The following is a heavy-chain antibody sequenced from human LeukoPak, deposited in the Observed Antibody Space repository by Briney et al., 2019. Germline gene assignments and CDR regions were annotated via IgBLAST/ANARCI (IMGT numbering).Heavy chain of an antibody. CDR3: ARGPSGYHNT. D-gene: IGHD5-12*01. Sequence: GGSLRLSCAASGFTLSRYSMNWVRQAPGKGLEWVSSISSSNIYYADSVKGRFTISRDNAKNSLYLQMNSLRAEDTAVHYCARGPSGYHNTGGQGTLVTVSS. CDR2: ISSSNI. J-gene: IGHJ4*02. CDR1: GFTLSRYS. V-gene: IGHV3-21*06.